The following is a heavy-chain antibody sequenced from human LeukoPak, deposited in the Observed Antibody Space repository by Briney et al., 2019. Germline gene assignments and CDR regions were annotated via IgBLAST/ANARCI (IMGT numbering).Heavy chain of an antibody. CDR3: ARDPRYSSGWYRGGNWFDP. J-gene: IGHJ5*02. CDR1: GFTFSSYS. Sequence: PGGPLRLSCAASGFTFSSYSMNWVRQAPGKGLEWVSSISSSSSYIYYADSVKGRFTISRDNAKNSLYLQMNSLRAEDTAVYYCARDPRYSSGWYRGGNWFDPWGQGTLVTVSS. D-gene: IGHD6-19*01. CDR2: ISSSSSYI. V-gene: IGHV3-21*01.